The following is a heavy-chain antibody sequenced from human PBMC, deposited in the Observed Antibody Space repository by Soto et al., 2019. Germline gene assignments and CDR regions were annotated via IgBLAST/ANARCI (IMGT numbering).Heavy chain of an antibody. CDR1: GFTFSSYG. V-gene: IGHV3-30*18. D-gene: IGHD3-9*01. Sequence: ESGGGVVQPGRSLRLSCAASGFTFSSYGMHWVRQAPGKGLEWVAVISYDGSNKYYADSVKGRFTISRDNSKNTLYLQMNSLRAEDTAVYYCAKDAASRLHRGYFRWGQGTLVTVSS. J-gene: IGHJ4*02. CDR2: ISYDGSNK. CDR3: AKDAASRLHRGYFR.